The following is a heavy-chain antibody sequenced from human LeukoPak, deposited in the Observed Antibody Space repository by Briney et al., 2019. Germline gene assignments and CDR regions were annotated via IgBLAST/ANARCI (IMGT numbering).Heavy chain of an antibody. CDR1: GGSISSSSYY. CDR2: IYYSGST. V-gene: IGHV4-39*01. CDR3: ARHIAGERYFDY. J-gene: IGHJ4*02. D-gene: IGHD7-27*01. Sequence: PSETLSLTCTVSGGSISSSSYYWGWIRQPPGKGLEWIGSIYYSGSTYYNPSLKSRVTISVDTSKNQYSLKLSSVTAADTAVYYCARHIAGERYFDYWGQGILVTVSS.